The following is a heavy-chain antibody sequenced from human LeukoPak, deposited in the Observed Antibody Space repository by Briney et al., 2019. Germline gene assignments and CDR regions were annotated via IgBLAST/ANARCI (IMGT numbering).Heavy chain of an antibody. CDR2: ISTSSSYI. Sequence: GGSLRLSCAASGFTFSSYSMNWVRQAPGKGLEWVSSISTSSSYIYYADSVKGRFTISRDNAKNSLHLQMNSLRAEDTAVYYCARDADYYYDSSGYYYFDYWGQGTLVTVSS. V-gene: IGHV3-21*01. J-gene: IGHJ4*02. D-gene: IGHD3-22*01. CDR3: ARDADYYYDSSGYYYFDY. CDR1: GFTFSSYS.